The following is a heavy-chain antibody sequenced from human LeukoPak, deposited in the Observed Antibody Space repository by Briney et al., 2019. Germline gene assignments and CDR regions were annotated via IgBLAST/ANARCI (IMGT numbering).Heavy chain of an antibody. Sequence: PSETLSLTCTVSGGSISSYYWSWIRQPPGKGLEWIGYIYYSGSTNYNPSLKSRVTISVDTSKNQFSLKLSSVTAADTAVYYCARSTYYYDSSGYSEFDPWGQGTLVTVSS. J-gene: IGHJ5*02. CDR3: ARSTYYYDSSGYSEFDP. V-gene: IGHV4-59*08. CDR2: IYYSGST. CDR1: GGSISSYY. D-gene: IGHD3-22*01.